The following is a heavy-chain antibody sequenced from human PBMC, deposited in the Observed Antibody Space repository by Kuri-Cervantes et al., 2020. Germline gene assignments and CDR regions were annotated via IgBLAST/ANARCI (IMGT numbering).Heavy chain of an antibody. J-gene: IGHJ4*02. V-gene: IGHV3-66*01. CDR1: GFTFSSYA. D-gene: IGHD5-18*01. CDR2: IYTGGNT. Sequence: ETLSLTCAASGFTFSSYAVIWVRQAPGKGLECVSVIYTGGNTFYADSVKGRFTISRDTSKNILYLQMNNLRVEDTAVYYYGAAGWMQLWGPDYWGQGALVTVSS. CDR3: GAAGWMQLWGPDY.